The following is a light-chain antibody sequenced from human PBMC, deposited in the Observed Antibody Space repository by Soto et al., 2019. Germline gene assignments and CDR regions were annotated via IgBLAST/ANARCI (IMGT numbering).Light chain of an antibody. CDR1: QTISFS. CDR2: DAS. CDR3: QQYGSYPRT. V-gene: IGKV1-5*01. J-gene: IGKJ1*01. Sequence: DIQMTQSPSTLSASVGDRVTITCRASQTISFSLAWYQQKPGKAPKLLIYDASTLQSGVPSRFSGSGSGTEFTLTISSLQPADFATYYCQQYGSYPRTFGQGTKVDIK.